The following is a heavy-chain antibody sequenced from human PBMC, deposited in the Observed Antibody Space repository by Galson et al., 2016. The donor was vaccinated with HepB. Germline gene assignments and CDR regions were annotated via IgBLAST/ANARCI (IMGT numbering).Heavy chain of an antibody. V-gene: IGHV4-59*12. D-gene: IGHD2-15*01. CDR2: INYSGST. CDR1: GGSISNYY. CDR3: ARGRVVAPTVSWYFDL. J-gene: IGHJ2*01. Sequence: SETLSLTCTVSGGSISNYYWNWIRQPPGKGLEWIGYINYSGSTKYNPSLKSRVTMSLDTSKKQFSLKLSSGTATDTAVYYCARGRVVAPTVSWYFDLWGRGTLVTVSP.